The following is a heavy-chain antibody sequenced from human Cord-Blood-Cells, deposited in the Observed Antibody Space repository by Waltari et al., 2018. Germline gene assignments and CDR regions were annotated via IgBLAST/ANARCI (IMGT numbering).Heavy chain of an antibody. CDR2: IYYSGST. V-gene: IGHV4-39*01. Sequence: QLQLQESGPGLVKPSETLSLTCTVSGGSISSSSYYWGWIRQPPGKGLEWIGSIYYSGSTYYTPSLKSRVTIAVDTSKNQFSLKLSSVTAADTAVYYCARTHTIFGVVIILSYFDYWGQGTLVTVSS. J-gene: IGHJ4*02. CDR3: ARTHTIFGVVIILSYFDY. CDR1: GGSISSSSYY. D-gene: IGHD3-3*01.